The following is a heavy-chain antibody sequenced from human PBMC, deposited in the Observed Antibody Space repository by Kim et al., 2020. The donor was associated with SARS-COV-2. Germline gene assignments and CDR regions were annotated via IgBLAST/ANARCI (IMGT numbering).Heavy chain of an antibody. CDR2: INHSGTT. V-gene: IGHV4-4*02. CDR3: ARGVSSAWTLRDWFDP. J-gene: IGHJ5*02. Sequence: SETLSLTCAVSGASISSSSWWAWVRQPPGKGLEWIGEINHSGTTDYNPYLKSRVTISIDKSKNQFSLKLTSVTAADTAVYFCARGVSSAWTLRDWFDPWGQGALVTVSS. D-gene: IGHD6-25*01. CDR1: GASISSSSW.